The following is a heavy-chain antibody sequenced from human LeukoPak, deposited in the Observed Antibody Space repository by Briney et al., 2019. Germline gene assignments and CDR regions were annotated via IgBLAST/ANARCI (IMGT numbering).Heavy chain of an antibody. Sequence: SETLSLTCTVSGYSISSGYYWGWIRQPPGKGLEWIGSIYHSGSTYYNPSLKSRVTISVDTSKNQFSLKLSSVTAADTAVYYCASANGQQPRWDFDYWGQGTLVTVSS. CDR3: ASANGQQPRWDFDY. CDR2: IYHSGST. D-gene: IGHD6-13*01. V-gene: IGHV4-38-2*02. CDR1: GYSISSGYY. J-gene: IGHJ4*02.